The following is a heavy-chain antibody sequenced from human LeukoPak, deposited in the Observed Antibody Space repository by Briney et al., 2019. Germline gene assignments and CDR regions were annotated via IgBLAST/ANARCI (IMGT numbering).Heavy chain of an antibody. CDR3: AKDGGYYDFWSGYSIYGMDV. V-gene: IGHV3-23*01. CDR1: GFTFSSYA. D-gene: IGHD3-3*01. Sequence: PGGSLRLSCAASGFTFSSYAMSWVRQAPGKVLEWVSAISGSGGSTYYADSVKGRFTISRDNSENTLYLQMNSLRAEDTAVYYCAKDGGYYDFWSGYSIYGMDVWGQGTTVTVSS. CDR2: ISGSGGST. J-gene: IGHJ6*02.